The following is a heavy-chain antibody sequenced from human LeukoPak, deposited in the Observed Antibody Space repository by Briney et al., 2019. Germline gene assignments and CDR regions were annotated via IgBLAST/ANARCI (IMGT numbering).Heavy chain of an antibody. V-gene: IGHV3-23*01. CDR1: GFTFSDYP. D-gene: IGHD3-10*01. J-gene: IGHJ3*02. CDR3: AKDLEVLWFGDPTDASDI. Sequence: PPGGSLRLSCAASGFTFSDYPMNWVRQAPGKGLEWVSVITGSGDSSFYGDSVKGRFTISRDNSKNTLYLQMNSLRVEDTAVYYCAKDLEVLWFGDPTDASDIWGQGTMVTVAS. CDR2: ITGSGDSS.